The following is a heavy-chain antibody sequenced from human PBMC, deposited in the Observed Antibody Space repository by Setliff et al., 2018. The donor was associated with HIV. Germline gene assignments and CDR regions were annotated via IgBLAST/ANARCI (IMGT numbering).Heavy chain of an antibody. CDR2: IYTGGST. Sequence: SETLSLTCTVSVGSISSYYWNWIRQPAGKGLEHIGHIYTGGSTYYNPSVKSRVTISVDTSKNQVSLRLSSVTAADTGVYYCARHRDPPGTSWIYYYYYMDLWGEGTTVTVSS. V-gene: IGHV4-4*07. CDR1: VGSISSYY. J-gene: IGHJ6*03. D-gene: IGHD6-13*01. CDR3: ARHRDPPGTSWIYYYYYMDL.